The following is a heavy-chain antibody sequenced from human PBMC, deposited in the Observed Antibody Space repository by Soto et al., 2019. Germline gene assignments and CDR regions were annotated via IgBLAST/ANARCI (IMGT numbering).Heavy chain of an antibody. CDR3: ARGGMVRGVPPVY. Sequence: SETLSLTCTVSGGSISSGGYYWSWIRQHPGKGLEWIGYIYYSGSTYYNPSLKSRVTISVDTSKNQFSLKLSSVTAADTAVYYCARGGMVRGVPPVYWGQGTLVTVSS. V-gene: IGHV4-31*03. CDR2: IYYSGST. J-gene: IGHJ4*02. CDR1: GGSISSGGYY. D-gene: IGHD3-10*01.